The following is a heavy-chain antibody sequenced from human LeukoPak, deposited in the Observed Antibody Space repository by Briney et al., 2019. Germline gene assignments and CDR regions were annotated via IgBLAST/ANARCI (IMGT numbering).Heavy chain of an antibody. CDR2: ISTYNGNT. J-gene: IGHJ4*02. V-gene: IGHV1-18*01. CDR3: ARQRSGWYWFDY. Sequence: VKVSCKASGYTFTTHGISWVRQAPGQGLEWMGWISTYNGNTNYAQKLQGRVTMTKDTSTSTAYMELTSLKSDDTAVYYCARQRSGWYWFDYWGQGTLVTVSS. D-gene: IGHD6-19*01. CDR1: GYTFTTHG.